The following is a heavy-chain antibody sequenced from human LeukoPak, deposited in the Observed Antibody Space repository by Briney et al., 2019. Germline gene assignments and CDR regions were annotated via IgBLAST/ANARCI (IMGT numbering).Heavy chain of an antibody. CDR1: GFTFTDYS. V-gene: IGHV3-21*01. Sequence: GGSLRLSCAASGFTFTDYSMTWVRQAPGKGLEWVSSISTVSTYTFYSDSAKSRFTITRDNAKNTLYLQMSSLSAEDTGVYYCARDGSGFYLYYYMDVWGRGTTVTVSS. J-gene: IGHJ6*03. D-gene: IGHD6-25*01. CDR2: ISTVSTYT. CDR3: ARDGSGFYLYYYMDV.